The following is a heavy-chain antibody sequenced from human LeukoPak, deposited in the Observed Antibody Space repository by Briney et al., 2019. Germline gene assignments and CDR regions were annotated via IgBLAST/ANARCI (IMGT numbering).Heavy chain of an antibody. CDR1: GFTFSDYY. CDR3: ARVEEYSSSWYVDY. D-gene: IGHD6-13*01. J-gene: IGHJ4*02. Sequence: SGGSLRLSCAASGFTFSDYYMSWIRQAPGKGLEWVSYISSSGSTIYYADSVKGRFTISRDNAKNSLYLQMNSLRAEDTAVYYCARVEEYSSSWYVDYWGQGTLVTVSS. V-gene: IGHV3-11*01. CDR2: ISSSGSTI.